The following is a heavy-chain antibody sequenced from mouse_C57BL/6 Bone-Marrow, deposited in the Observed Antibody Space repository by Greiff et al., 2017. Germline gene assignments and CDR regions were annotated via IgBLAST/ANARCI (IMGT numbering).Heavy chain of an antibody. Sequence: VQLQQSGPGLVQPSQSLSITCTVSGFSLTSYGVHWVRQSPGKGLEWLGVIWSGGSTDYNAAFISRLSISKDNSKSQVFFKMNSLQADDTAIYYCAGGWLLHYAMDYWGQGTSVTVSS. CDR2: IWSGGST. D-gene: IGHD2-3*01. CDR3: AGGWLLHYAMDY. V-gene: IGHV2-2*01. J-gene: IGHJ4*01. CDR1: GFSLTSYG.